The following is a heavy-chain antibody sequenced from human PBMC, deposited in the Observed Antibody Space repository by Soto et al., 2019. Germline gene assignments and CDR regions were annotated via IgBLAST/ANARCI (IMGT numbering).Heavy chain of an antibody. D-gene: IGHD1-26*01. Sequence: GGSLRLSCAASGFTFSSYAMSWVRQAPGKWLEWVSAISGSGGSTYYADSVKGRFTISRDNSKNTLYLQMNSLRAEDTAVYYCARYTPFIVGATKSAFDIWGQGTMVTVSS. CDR1: GFTFSSYA. CDR3: ARYTPFIVGATKSAFDI. J-gene: IGHJ3*02. V-gene: IGHV3-23*01. CDR2: ISGSGGST.